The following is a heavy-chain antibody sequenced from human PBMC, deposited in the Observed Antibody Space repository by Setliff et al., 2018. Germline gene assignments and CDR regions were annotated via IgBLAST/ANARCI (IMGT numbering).Heavy chain of an antibody. CDR2: IYPGDFHT. D-gene: IGHD6-13*01. CDR3: ARSPTRYSSSSHFDY. CDR1: GYSFSNFW. Sequence: RGESLKISCKGSGYSFSNFWIGWVRQMPGKGLEWMGIIYPGDFHTRYSPSFQGQVTMSADKSINTAYLQWSGLKASDTAMYYCARSPTRYSSSSHFDYWGQGTLVTSPQ. J-gene: IGHJ4*02. V-gene: IGHV5-51*01.